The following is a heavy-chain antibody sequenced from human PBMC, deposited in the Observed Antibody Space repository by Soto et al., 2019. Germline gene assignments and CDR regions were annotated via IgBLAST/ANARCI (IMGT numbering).Heavy chain of an antibody. J-gene: IGHJ4*02. Sequence: SVKVSCKASGGTFSSYAISWVRQAPGQGLEWMGGIIPIFGTANYAQKFQGRVTITTDESTSTAYMELSSLRSEDTAVYYFARGGLWFGELLSHGISGYWGQGTLVTVSS. D-gene: IGHD3-10*01. CDR1: GGTFSSYA. CDR2: IIPIFGTA. CDR3: ARGGLWFGELLSHGISGY. V-gene: IGHV1-69*05.